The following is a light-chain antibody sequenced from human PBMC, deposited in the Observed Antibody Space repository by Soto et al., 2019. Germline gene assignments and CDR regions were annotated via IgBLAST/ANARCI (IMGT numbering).Light chain of an antibody. V-gene: IGLV2-14*01. CDR1: SSDVGGYNY. Sequence: QSALTQPASVSGSPGQSITISCTGTSSDVGGYNYVSWYQQHPGKAPKLMIYEVSNRPSGVSSRFSGSKSANTASLTISGLQAEDEADYYCNSYTSSTTLVFGGGTQLTVL. J-gene: IGLJ2*01. CDR2: EVS. CDR3: NSYTSSTTLV.